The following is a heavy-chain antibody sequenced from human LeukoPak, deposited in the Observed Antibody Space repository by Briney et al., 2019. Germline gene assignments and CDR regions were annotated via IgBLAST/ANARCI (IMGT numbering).Heavy chain of an antibody. CDR2: IYTSGST. D-gene: IGHD2-15*01. CDR3: ARVVAGNAPSYYYYMDV. V-gene: IGHV4-61*02. J-gene: IGHJ6*03. Sequence: SETLSLTCTVSGGSISSGSYYWSWIRQPAGKGLEWIGRIYTSGSTNYNPSLKSRVTISVDTSKNQFSLKLSSVTAADTAVYYCARVVAGNAPSYYYYMDVWGKGTTVTVSS. CDR1: GGSISSGSYY.